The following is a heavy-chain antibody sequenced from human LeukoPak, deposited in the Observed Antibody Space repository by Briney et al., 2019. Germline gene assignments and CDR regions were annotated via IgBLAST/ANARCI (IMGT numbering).Heavy chain of an antibody. Sequence: PGGSLRLSCAASGFTFSSYGMSWVRQAPGKGLEWVAVISYDGSNKYYADSVKGRFTISRDNSKNTLYLQMNSLRAEDTAVYYCARDRIVGATRAGWFDPWGQGTLVTVSS. CDR3: ARDRIVGATRAGWFDP. CDR1: GFTFSSYG. D-gene: IGHD1-26*01. J-gene: IGHJ5*02. V-gene: IGHV3-30*03. CDR2: ISYDGSNK.